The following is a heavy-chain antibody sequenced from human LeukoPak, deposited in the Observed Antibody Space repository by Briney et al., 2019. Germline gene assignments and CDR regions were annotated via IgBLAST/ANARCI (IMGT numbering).Heavy chain of an antibody. V-gene: IGHV1-69*04. CDR2: IIPILGIA. CDR3: ASEKTPPYCSSTSCYYYYYGMDV. D-gene: IGHD2-2*01. Sequence: SVKVSCKASGGTFSSYAISWVRQAPGQGLEWMGRIIPILGIANYAQKFQGRVTITADKSTSTAYMELSSLRSEDTAVYYCASEKTPPYCSSTSCYYYYYGMDVWGQGTTVTVSS. J-gene: IGHJ6*02. CDR1: GGTFSSYA.